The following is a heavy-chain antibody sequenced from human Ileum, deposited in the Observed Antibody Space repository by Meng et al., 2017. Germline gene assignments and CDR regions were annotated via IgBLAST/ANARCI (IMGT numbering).Heavy chain of an antibody. J-gene: IGHJ4*02. CDR3: ARNGAYSADH. D-gene: IGHD2-15*01. Sequence: VWLQGSGPGLVVPSGTLALPCAVPGASISSGDWWSWVRQPPGKGLEWSGEINHGGDTNYNPSLRRRVTISVDKSNNQHSLRLTSVTAADTAMYYCARNGAYSADHWGQGTLVTVSS. CDR2: INHGGDT. V-gene: IGHV4-4*02. CDR1: GASISSGDW.